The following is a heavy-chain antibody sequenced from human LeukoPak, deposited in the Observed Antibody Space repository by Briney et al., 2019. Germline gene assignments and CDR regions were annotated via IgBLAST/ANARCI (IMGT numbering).Heavy chain of an antibody. J-gene: IGHJ4*02. CDR2: IIPIFGTA. CDR3: ASVETYYYDSSGYYY. D-gene: IGHD3-22*01. V-gene: IGHV1-69*05. Sequence: SVKVSCKASGGTFSSYAISWVRQAPGQGLEWMGGIIPIFGTANYAQKFHGRVTITTDESASTAYMELSSLRSEDTAVYYCASVETYYYDSSGYYYWGQGTLVTVSS. CDR1: GGTFSSYA.